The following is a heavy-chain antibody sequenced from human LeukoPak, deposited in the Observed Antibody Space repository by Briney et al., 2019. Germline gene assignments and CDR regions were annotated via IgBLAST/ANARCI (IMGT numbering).Heavy chain of an antibody. Sequence: GSLRLSCVASGFTFSSYAMNWVRQAPGKGLEWVSVISTSGGSTYYADSVKGRFTISRDNSKNTLYLQMNSLRAEDTAIYYCAKELYCSSTSCAQFDPWGQGTLVTVSS. CDR1: GFTFSSYA. J-gene: IGHJ5*02. D-gene: IGHD2-2*01. CDR2: ISTSGGST. V-gene: IGHV3-23*01. CDR3: AKELYCSSTSCAQFDP.